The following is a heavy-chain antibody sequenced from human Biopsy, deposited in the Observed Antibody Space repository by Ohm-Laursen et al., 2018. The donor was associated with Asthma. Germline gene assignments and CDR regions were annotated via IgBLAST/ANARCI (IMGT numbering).Heavy chain of an antibody. D-gene: IGHD6-19*01. CDR2: IYSGGTS. V-gene: IGHV3-53*01. Sequence: SLRLSCAAPGFTFSSYSMNWVRQAPGKGLEWVSVIYSGGTSHTADSVRGRFTISRDFSKNTLHLQMHSLRVEDTAVYYCARGDSSGWSHYYFDYWGQGTLVTVSS. CDR1: GFTFSSYS. CDR3: ARGDSSGWSHYYFDY. J-gene: IGHJ4*02.